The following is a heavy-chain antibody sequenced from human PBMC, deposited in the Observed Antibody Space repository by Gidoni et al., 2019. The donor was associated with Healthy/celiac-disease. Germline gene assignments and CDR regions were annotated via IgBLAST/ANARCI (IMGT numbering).Heavy chain of an antibody. J-gene: IGHJ3*02. D-gene: IGHD3-3*01. Sequence: QVQLVQSGAEVKKPGSSVKVSCKASGYTFTSYGISWVRQAPGQGLEWMGWISAYNGNTNYAQKPQGRVTMTTETSTSTAYMELRSLRSDDTAVYYCARVYTIFGVVIKGGDAFDIWGQGTMVTVSS. CDR1: GYTFTSYG. CDR3: ARVYTIFGVVIKGGDAFDI. CDR2: ISAYNGNT. V-gene: IGHV1-18*04.